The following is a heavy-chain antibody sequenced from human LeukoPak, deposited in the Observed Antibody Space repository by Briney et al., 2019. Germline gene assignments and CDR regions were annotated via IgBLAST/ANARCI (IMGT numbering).Heavy chain of an antibody. CDR2: INGKRGDT. J-gene: IGHJ4*02. Sequence: EASVKVSCKASGGTFSSHAISWVRQAPGQGLEWMGWINGKRGDTNYAQNFQDRVTMTRDTSTSTVYMELSRLTVDDTAVYYCARDHDWGVDYWGQGTLVTVSS. CDR1: GGTFSSHA. V-gene: IGHV1-2*02. D-gene: IGHD7-27*01. CDR3: ARDHDWGVDY.